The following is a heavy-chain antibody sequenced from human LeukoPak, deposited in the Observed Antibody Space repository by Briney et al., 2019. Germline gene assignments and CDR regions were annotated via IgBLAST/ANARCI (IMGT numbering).Heavy chain of an antibody. CDR2: IIPIFGTA. Sequence: SVKVSCKASGYTFTDYYMHWVRQAPGQGLEWMGGIIPIFGTANYAQKFQGRVTITADESTSTAYMELSSLRSEDTAVYYCARDYGDYYFDYWGQGTLVTVSS. D-gene: IGHD4-17*01. CDR3: ARDYGDYYFDY. J-gene: IGHJ4*02. CDR1: GYTFTDYY. V-gene: IGHV1-69*13.